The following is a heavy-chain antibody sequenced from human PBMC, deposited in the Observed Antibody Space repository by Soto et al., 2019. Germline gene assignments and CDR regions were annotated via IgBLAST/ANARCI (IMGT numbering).Heavy chain of an antibody. D-gene: IGHD3-10*01. Sequence: SETLSLTCTVSGGSISSGGYYWSWIRQHPGKGLEWIGYIYYSGSTYYNPSLKSRVTISVDTSKNQFSLKLSSVTAADTAVYYCARDPGSGSYFHWFDPWGQGTLVTVSS. CDR3: ARDPGSGSYFHWFDP. CDR1: GGSISSGGYY. CDR2: IYYSGST. V-gene: IGHV4-31*03. J-gene: IGHJ5*02.